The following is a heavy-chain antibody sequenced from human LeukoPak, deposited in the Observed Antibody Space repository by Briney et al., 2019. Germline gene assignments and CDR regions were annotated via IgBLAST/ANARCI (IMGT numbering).Heavy chain of an antibody. CDR3: AKYYLDIVVVPAAAVFDY. V-gene: IGHV3-74*01. D-gene: IGHD2-2*03. J-gene: IGHJ4*02. CDR2: INSDGRRT. CDR1: GSSLSRYW. Sequence: GGSLRLSCAASGSSLSRYWMHWVRQVPGKGLMWVSRINSDGRRTNYADSVQGRFTISRDNTQNKVHLQMNSLRAEDTAVYYCAKYYLDIVVVPAAAVFDYWGQGTLVTVSS.